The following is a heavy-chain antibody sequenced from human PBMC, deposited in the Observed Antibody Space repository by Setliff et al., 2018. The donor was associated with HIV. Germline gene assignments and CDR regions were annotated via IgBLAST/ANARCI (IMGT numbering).Heavy chain of an antibody. CDR3: AREGQWLDMGDAFDI. J-gene: IGHJ3*02. CDR2: IYPGDSDT. CDR1: GYSFSTYW. D-gene: IGHD6-19*01. Sequence: PGASLKISCKASGYSFSTYWIGWVRQMPGQALEWMGIIYPGDSDTKYSPSFQGQVTISADKSISTTYLQWSSLKASDTAMYYCAREGQWLDMGDAFDIWGQGTMVTVSS. V-gene: IGHV5-51*01.